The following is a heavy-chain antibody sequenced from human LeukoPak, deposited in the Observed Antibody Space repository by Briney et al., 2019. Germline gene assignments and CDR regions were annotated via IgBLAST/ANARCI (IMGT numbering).Heavy chain of an antibody. Sequence: SVKVSCKASGGTFSSYAISWVRQAPGQGLEWMGRIIPILNIANYPQKFQGRVTITADKSTSTAYMELSSLRSEDTAVYYCAFAPNPRYYFDYWGQGTLVTVSS. CDR3: AFAPNPRYYFDY. D-gene: IGHD1-14*01. CDR1: GGTFSSYA. V-gene: IGHV1-69*04. CDR2: IIPILNIA. J-gene: IGHJ4*02.